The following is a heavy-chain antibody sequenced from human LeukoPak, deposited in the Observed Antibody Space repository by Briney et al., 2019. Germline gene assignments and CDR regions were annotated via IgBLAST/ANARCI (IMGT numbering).Heavy chain of an antibody. CDR1: GLTFSGYW. V-gene: IGHV3-74*01. Sequence: GGSLRLSCAASGLTFSGYWMHWVRQAPGKGLVWVSRINSDGRSTTYADSVKGRFTVPRDNAKNTLYLQMNSLRAEDTAVYYCARGGGYYNFWSGDYYHYYYYMDVWGKGTTVTVSS. D-gene: IGHD3-3*01. CDR3: ARGGGYYNFWSGDYYHYYYYMDV. CDR2: INSDGRST. J-gene: IGHJ6*03.